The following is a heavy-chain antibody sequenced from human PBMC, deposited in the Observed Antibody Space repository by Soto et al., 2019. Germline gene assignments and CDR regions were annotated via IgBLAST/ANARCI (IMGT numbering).Heavy chain of an antibody. CDR2: IYYSGST. CDR3: ARLERWLVDY. J-gene: IGHJ4*02. CDR1: GGSISSSSYY. Sequence: QLQLQESGPGLVKPSETLSLTCTVSGGSISSSSYYWGWIRQPPGKGLEWIGRIYYSGSTYYNPSLKSRVTISVDTSKNQFSLKLSSVTAADTAVYYCARLERWLVDYWGQGTLVTVSS. V-gene: IGHV4-39*01. D-gene: IGHD5-18*01.